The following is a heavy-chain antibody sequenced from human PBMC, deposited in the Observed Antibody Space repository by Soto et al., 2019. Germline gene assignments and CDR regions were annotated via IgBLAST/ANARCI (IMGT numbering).Heavy chain of an antibody. CDR2: ISYDGSNK. J-gene: IGHJ3*02. Sequence: GGSLRLSCAASGFTFSGYVMHLVRQAPGKGLEWVAVISYDGSNKYYADSVKGRFTISRDNSKNTLYLQMNSLRAEDTAVYYCAKEGHAFDIWGQGTMVTVSS. V-gene: IGHV3-30*18. CDR3: AKEGHAFDI. CDR1: GFTFSGYV.